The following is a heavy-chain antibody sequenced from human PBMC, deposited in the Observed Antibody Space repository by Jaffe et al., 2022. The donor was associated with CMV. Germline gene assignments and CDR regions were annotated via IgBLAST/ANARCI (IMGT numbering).Heavy chain of an antibody. CDR3: ARHVMTGYYRDYFDN. CDR1: GGSISSSNYY. D-gene: IGHD3-9*01. Sequence: QLQLQESGPGLVKPSETLSLTCTVSGGSISSSNYYWGWIRQPPGKGLEWIGNIFYRGITYYNPSLKSRVTISVDTSKNHFSLKLSSATAADTGVYYCARHVMTGYYRDYFDNWGQGTLVTVSS. V-gene: IGHV4-39*01. J-gene: IGHJ4*02. CDR2: IFYRGIT.